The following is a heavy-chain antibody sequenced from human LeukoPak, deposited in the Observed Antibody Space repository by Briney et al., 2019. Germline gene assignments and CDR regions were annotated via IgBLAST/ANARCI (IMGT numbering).Heavy chain of an antibody. CDR3: ARDRYYYDSSANYYYTDV. V-gene: IGHV3-53*01. D-gene: IGHD3-22*01. Sequence: GGSLRLSCAASDSYMSWVRQAPGKGLEGVSVIYGGGSTHYAEAVKGRFTISRDSSKNPLYLLMNSLRAEDTAVYFCARDRYYYDSSANYYYTDVWGKGTTVTVSS. CDR1: DSY. J-gene: IGHJ6*03. CDR2: IYGGGST.